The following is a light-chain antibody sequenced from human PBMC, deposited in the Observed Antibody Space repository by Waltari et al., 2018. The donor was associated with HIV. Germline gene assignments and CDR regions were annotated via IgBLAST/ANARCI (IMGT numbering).Light chain of an antibody. CDR3: NSYAGSNNVV. Sequence: QSALTPPPSASGSPGQSVTIPCTGTSSDVGAYNYVSCYQQHPGKAPKLMIYEVSKRPSGVPDRFSGSKSGNTASLTVSGLQAEDEADYYCNSYAGSNNVVFGGGTKVTVL. J-gene: IGLJ2*01. V-gene: IGLV2-8*01. CDR1: SSDVGAYNY. CDR2: EVS.